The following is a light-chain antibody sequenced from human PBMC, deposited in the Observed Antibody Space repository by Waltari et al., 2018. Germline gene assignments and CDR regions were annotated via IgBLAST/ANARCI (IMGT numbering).Light chain of an antibody. J-gene: IGKJ1*01. CDR1: PSLLHSSGNTF. CDR2: LVS. Sequence: DIVMTQSPLSLSVTPGEPASISCRSSPSLLHSSGNTFLDWYLQKPGQSPQLLFYLVSNRASGVPDRFSGSGSGTDFTLKISRVEAEDVGVYFCMQARQTPWTFGQGTKVEIK. V-gene: IGKV2-28*01. CDR3: MQARQTPWT.